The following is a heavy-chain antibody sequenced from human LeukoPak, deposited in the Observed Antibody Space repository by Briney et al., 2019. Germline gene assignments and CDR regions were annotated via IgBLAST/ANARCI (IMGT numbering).Heavy chain of an antibody. Sequence: GGSLTLSCAASGFTFSSYAMSWVRQAPGKGLEWVSAISSSGGSTYYADSVKGPFTISRDNSKNTLYLQMNSLRAEDTAVYYCAKDSRRELRGPFDYWGQGTLVTVSS. V-gene: IGHV3-23*01. J-gene: IGHJ4*02. CDR1: GFTFSSYA. CDR3: AKDSRRELRGPFDY. CDR2: ISSSGGST. D-gene: IGHD1-26*01.